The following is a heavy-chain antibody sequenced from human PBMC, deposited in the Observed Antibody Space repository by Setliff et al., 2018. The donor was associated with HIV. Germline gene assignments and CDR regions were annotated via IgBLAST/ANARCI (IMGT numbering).Heavy chain of an antibody. CDR3: ASLTTDRFLEWLFVY. J-gene: IGHJ4*01. D-gene: IGHD3-3*01. CDR2: IYYSGST. Sequence: KTSETLSLTCTVSGGSISSSSYYWGWIRQPPGKGLEWIGSIYYSGSTYYNPSLKTRVTISVDTSKNQFSLKLSSVTAADTAVYYCASLTTDRFLEWLFVYWGHGTLVTVSS. CDR1: GGSISSSSYY. V-gene: IGHV4-39*01.